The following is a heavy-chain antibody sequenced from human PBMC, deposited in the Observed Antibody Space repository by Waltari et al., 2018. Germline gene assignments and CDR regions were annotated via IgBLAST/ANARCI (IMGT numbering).Heavy chain of an antibody. CDR3: AREGYCSSTSCYGEPLQH. D-gene: IGHD2-2*01. CDR2: INPNSGGT. V-gene: IGHV1-2*02. J-gene: IGHJ1*01. CDR1: GYTFTGYY. Sequence: QVQLVQSGAEVKKPGASVKVPCKASGYTFTGYYMHWVRQAPGQGLEWMGWINPNSGGTNYAQKFQGRVTMTRDTSISTAYMELSRLRSDDTAVYYCAREGYCSSTSCYGEPLQHWGQGTLVTVSS.